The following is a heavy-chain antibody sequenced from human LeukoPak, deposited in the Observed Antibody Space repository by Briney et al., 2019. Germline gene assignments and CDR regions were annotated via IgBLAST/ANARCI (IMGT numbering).Heavy chain of an antibody. CDR2: ISAYNGNT. D-gene: IGHD6-19*01. J-gene: IGHJ5*02. Sequence: ASVKVSCKASGYTFTNFGISWVRQAPGQGREWMGWISAYNGNTNYAQELQGRVTMTTDASTSTAYLELSSLRSDDTAVYYCARGGGLVPGTWFDPWGQGTLVTVSS. CDR1: GYTFTNFG. V-gene: IGHV1-18*01. CDR3: ARGGGLVPGTWFDP.